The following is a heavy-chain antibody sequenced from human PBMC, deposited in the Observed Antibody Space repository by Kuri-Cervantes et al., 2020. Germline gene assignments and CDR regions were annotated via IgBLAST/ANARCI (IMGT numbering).Heavy chain of an antibody. J-gene: IGHJ3*02. CDR1: GFTFSSYA. CDR3: AKCIYSHTYHDAFDI. CDR2: IWYDGSNK. V-gene: IGHV3-30*02. D-gene: IGHD2-21*01. Sequence: GESLKISCAASGFTFSSYAMHWVRQAPGKGLEWVAVIWYDGSNKYYADSVKGRFTISRDNSKNTLYLQMNSLRAEDTAVYYCAKCIYSHTYHDAFDIWGQGTLVTVSS.